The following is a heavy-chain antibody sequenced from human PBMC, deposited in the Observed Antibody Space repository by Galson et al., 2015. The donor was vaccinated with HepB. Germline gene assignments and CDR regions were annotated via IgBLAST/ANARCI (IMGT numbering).Heavy chain of an antibody. J-gene: IGHJ4*02. CDR2: INMNTGNP. CDR3: VRHDNGDDVDY. CDR1: GYTFTSYA. V-gene: IGHV7-4-1*02. Sequence: SVKVSCKASGYTFTSYAMNWVRQASGQGLEWMGWINMNTGNPSYAQGFTGRFVFSLDTSVSTAYLQISSLRAEDSAVYYCVRHDNGDDVDYWGQGTLVTVSS. D-gene: IGHD4-17*01.